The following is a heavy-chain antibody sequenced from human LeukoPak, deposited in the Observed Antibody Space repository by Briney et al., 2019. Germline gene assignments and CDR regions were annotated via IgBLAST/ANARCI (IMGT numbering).Heavy chain of an antibody. CDR1: GGSISSYY. V-gene: IGHV4-59*01. D-gene: IGHD5-12*01. CDR3: ARQEGVATTFDY. Sequence: PSETLSLTCTVSGGSISSYYWSWIRQPPGKGLEWIGYIYYSGSTNYNPSLKSRVTISVDTSKNQFSLKLSSVTAADTAVYYCARQEGVATTFDYWGQGTQVTVSS. J-gene: IGHJ4*02. CDR2: IYYSGST.